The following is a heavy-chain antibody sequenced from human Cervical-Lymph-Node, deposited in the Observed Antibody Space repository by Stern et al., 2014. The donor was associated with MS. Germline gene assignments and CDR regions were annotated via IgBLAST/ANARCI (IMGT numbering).Heavy chain of an antibody. CDR3: ARLRGYNVLTGYLDY. CDR2: ISPSGDST. V-gene: IGHV1-46*01. D-gene: IGHD3-9*01. Sequence: QVQLGQSVAEVKKPWASVKISCKASGYTFTNYYMHWVRQAPGQGLEWMGIISPSGDSTSYAQKFECRVTMTRDTSTSTVNMKLSSLTSGDTAVYYCARLRGYNVLTGYLDYWGQGTLVTVSS. CDR1: GYTFTNYY. J-gene: IGHJ4*02.